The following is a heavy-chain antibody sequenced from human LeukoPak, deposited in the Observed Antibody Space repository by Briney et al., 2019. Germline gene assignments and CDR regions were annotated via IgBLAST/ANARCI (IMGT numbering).Heavy chain of an antibody. J-gene: IGHJ4*02. D-gene: IGHD6-19*01. CDR3: AKEVAVVGTQIFDF. Sequence: GGSLRLYCAASGFTFSSFAMSWVRQAPGKGLEWVSGISSSGGGTYYADSVKGRFTISRGKSTNTLYLQMNSLRAEDTAVYYCAKEVAVVGTQIFDFWGQGTLVTVSS. CDR2: ISSSGGGT. V-gene: IGHV3-23*01. CDR1: GFTFSSFA.